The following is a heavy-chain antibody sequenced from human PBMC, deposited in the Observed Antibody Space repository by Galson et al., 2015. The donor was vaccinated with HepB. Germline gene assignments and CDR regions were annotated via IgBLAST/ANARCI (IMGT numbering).Heavy chain of an antibody. CDR3: ARDQCGLYGSGNCYYYYYGMDV. D-gene: IGHD3-10*01. J-gene: IGHJ6*02. V-gene: IGHV1-18*01. CDR2: ISAYNGNT. CDR1: GYTFTSYG. Sequence: SVKVSCKASGYTFTSYGISWVRQAPGQGLEWMGWISAYNGNTNYAQKLQGRVTMTTDTSTSTAYMELRSLRSDDTAVYYCARDQCGLYGSGNCYYYYYGMDVWGQGTTVTVSS.